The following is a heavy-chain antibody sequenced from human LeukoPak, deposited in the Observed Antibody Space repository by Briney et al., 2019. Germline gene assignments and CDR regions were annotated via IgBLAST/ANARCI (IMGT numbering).Heavy chain of an antibody. CDR2: ISDDGSTK. CDR1: GFTFSFYG. Sequence: GTSLRLSCAASGFTFSFYGIHWVRQVPGKGLEWVAVISDDGSTKYYSDSVKGRFTVSRDNSKDTLYLQMNSLTTEDTAVYYCAKDRYYDIRGRLDPWGQGTLVSVSS. CDR3: AKDRYYDIRGRLDP. V-gene: IGHV3-30*18. J-gene: IGHJ5*02. D-gene: IGHD3-10*02.